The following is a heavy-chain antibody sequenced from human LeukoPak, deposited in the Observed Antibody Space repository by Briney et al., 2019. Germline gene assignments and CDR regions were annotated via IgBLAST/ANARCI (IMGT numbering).Heavy chain of an antibody. CDR2: INHSGST. V-gene: IGHV4-34*01. CDR3: AIVRGYSYAYLDY. D-gene: IGHD5-18*01. Sequence: SETLSLTCAVYGGSFSGYYWSWIRQPPGKGLEWIGEINHSGSTNYNPSLKSRVTIYVDTSKNQFSLRLSSVSAADTAVYYCAIVRGYSYAYLDYWGQGTLVTVSS. CDR1: GGSFSGYY. J-gene: IGHJ4*02.